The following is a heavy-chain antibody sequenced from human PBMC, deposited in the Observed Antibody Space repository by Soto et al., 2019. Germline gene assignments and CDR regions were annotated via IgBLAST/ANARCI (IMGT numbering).Heavy chain of an antibody. D-gene: IGHD6-6*01. CDR3: ARVGRSSSSGIDY. V-gene: IGHV3-21*01. Sequence: AGGSMILSCTASGFNFGGYIRNWVRQAPGKGLEWVSSISSSSSYIYYADSVKGRFTISRDNAKNSLYLQMNSLRAEDTAVYYCARVGRSSSSGIDYWGQGTLVTVSS. CDR2: ISSSSSYI. J-gene: IGHJ4*02. CDR1: GFNFGGYI.